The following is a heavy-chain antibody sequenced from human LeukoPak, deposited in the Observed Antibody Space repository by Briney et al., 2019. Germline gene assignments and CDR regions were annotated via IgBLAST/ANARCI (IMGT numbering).Heavy chain of an antibody. J-gene: IGHJ4*02. V-gene: IGHV3-23*01. D-gene: IGHD1-26*01. CDR2: ISGSGTST. Sequence: PGESLRLSCAASGFTFSNYAMIWVRQAPGKGLEWVSLISGSGTSTYYADSVKGRFTVSRDRSKNTLHLQMNSLRAEDTAVYYCAKDLGNSGSWDYWGQGALVTVST. CDR1: GFTFSNYA. CDR3: AKDLGNSGSWDY.